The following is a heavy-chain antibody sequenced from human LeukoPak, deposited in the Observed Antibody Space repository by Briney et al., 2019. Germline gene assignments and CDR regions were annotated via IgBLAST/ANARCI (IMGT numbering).Heavy chain of an antibody. J-gene: IGHJ4*02. V-gene: IGHV3-30*04. D-gene: IGHD2-2*01. CDR3: ARVKLANCHMPTCYVFAS. CDR2: ISFIGNET. CDR1: GFTVSTTA. Sequence: GGSLRLSCAASGFTVSTTAVDWGRQAPRKGRDWGAAISFIGNETYSAASVKSRFTISREISPNTLSFEMNSLTPTDTAVYYCARVKLANCHMPTCYVFASWGQGNLVTVSS.